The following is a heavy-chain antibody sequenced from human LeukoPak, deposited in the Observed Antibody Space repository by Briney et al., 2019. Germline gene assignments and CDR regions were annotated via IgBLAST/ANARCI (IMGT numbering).Heavy chain of an antibody. J-gene: IGHJ6*02. V-gene: IGHV3-30*18. D-gene: IGHD1-26*01. CDR1: GFTFSTYW. CDR2: ISYDGSNK. CDR3: AKDHRASSGSYYYYYYGMDV. Sequence: PGGSLRLSCAASGFTFSTYWMFWVRQAPGKGLEWVAVISYDGSNKYYADSVKGRFTISRDNSKNTLYLQMNSLRAEDTAVYYCAKDHRASSGSYYYYYYGMDVWGQGTTVTVSS.